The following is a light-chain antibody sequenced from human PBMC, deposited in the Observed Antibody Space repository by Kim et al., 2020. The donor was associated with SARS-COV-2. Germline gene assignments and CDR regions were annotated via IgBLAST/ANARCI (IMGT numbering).Light chain of an antibody. Sequence: SPGDRATLSCRASQSVSSNLAWFQQKPGQAPRLLIYGASTRATGIPARFSGSGSGTDFTLTINSLQSEDFAVYYWQQYNNWPPLSFGGGTKVDIK. J-gene: IGKJ4*01. CDR3: QQYNNWPPLS. CDR1: QSVSSN. V-gene: IGKV3-15*01. CDR2: GAS.